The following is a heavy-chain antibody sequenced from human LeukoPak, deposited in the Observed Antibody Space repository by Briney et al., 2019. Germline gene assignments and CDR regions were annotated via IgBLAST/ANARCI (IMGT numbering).Heavy chain of an antibody. V-gene: IGHV3-30*04. D-gene: IGHD6-6*01. J-gene: IGHJ3*02. CDR1: GFTFSSYA. CDR2: ISYDGSYK. CDR3: ARAYEYSSSSYAFDI. Sequence: GGSLRLSCAASGFTFSSYAMHWVRQAPGKGLEWVAVISYDGSYKYYADSVKGRFTISRDNSKNTLYLQMNSLRAEDTAVYYCARAYEYSSSSYAFDIWGQGTMVTVSS.